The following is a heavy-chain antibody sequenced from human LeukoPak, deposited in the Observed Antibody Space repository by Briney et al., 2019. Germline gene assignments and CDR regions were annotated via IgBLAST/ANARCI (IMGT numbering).Heavy chain of an antibody. CDR3: ATTAGRTGGNS. V-gene: IGHV3-30-3*01. D-gene: IGHD3-16*01. Sequence: PGGSLRLSCAASGFTFSSYAMHWVRQAPGKGLEWVAVISYDGSNKYYADSVKGRFTISRDNVKNSLYLQMNSLRADDTAVYYCATTAGRTGGNSWGQGALVTVS. CDR2: ISYDGSNK. CDR1: GFTFSSYA. J-gene: IGHJ4*02.